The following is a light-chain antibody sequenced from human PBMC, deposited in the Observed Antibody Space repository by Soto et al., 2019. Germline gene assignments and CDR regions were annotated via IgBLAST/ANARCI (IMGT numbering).Light chain of an antibody. J-gene: IGKJ4*01. CDR3: QKHNDAPLT. CDR1: QDIGNY. V-gene: IGKV1-27*01. Sequence: DIQMTQSPSSLSASVGDRVTITCRASQDIGNYLSWYQQKPGKVPKLLIYTSSTLQSGVPSRFSGSRSGTDFILTISSLQPEDSATYYCQKHNDAPLTFGGGTKVEIK. CDR2: TSS.